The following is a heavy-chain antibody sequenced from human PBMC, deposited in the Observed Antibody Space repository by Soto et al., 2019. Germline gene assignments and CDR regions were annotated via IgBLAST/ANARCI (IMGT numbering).Heavy chain of an antibody. CDR1: GGSFSGYY. CDR2: INHSGST. CDR3: ARGKWLRSSFDY. D-gene: IGHD5-12*01. J-gene: IGHJ4*02. V-gene: IGHV4-34*01. Sequence: SETLSLTCAVYGGSFSGYYWSWIRQPPGKGLEWIGEINHSGSTNYNPSLKSRVTISVDTSKNQFSLKLSSVTAAATAVYYCARGKWLRSSFDYWGQGTLVTVSS.